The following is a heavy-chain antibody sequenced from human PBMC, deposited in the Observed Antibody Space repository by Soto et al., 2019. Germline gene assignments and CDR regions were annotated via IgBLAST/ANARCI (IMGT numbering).Heavy chain of an antibody. Sequence: ASVKVSCKASGYTFTSYAMHWVRQAPGQRLEWMGWINVGNGNTKYSQKFQGRVTITSDISASTAYMELSSLRSEDTAVYYCARDSLTAALDPWGQGTLVTVSS. J-gene: IGHJ5*02. CDR1: GYTFTSYA. CDR3: ARDSLTAALDP. CDR2: INVGNGNT. V-gene: IGHV1-3*01.